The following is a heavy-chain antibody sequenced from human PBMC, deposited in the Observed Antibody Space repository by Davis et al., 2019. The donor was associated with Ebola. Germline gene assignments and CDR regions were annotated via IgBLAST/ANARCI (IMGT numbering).Heavy chain of an antibody. CDR3: ARTQRYGDSYYYDY. D-gene: IGHD4-17*01. J-gene: IGHJ4*02. CDR1: GYTFTSYG. Sequence: AASVQVSCKASGYTFTSYGITWVRQAPGQGLEWMGWISGYSGNTNYAQKFQDRFTMTTDTSTTTAFMELRSLRSDDSAVYYCARTQRYGDSYYYDYWGQGTLVTVSS. CDR2: ISGYSGNT. V-gene: IGHV1-18*01.